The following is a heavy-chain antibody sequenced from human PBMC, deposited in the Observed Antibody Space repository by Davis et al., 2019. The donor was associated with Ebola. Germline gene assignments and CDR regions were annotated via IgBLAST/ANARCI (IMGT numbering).Heavy chain of an antibody. CDR3: SSRRDGYNYNC. Sequence: PGGSLRLSCAASGFTFSNAWMSWVRQAPGKGLEWVSVIDWGGITYYADSVKGRFTISRDITSNTVYLQMNSLRTDDTAVYYCSSRRDGYNYNCWGQGTLVTVSS. CDR2: IDWGGIT. V-gene: IGHV3-53*01. CDR1: GFTFSNAW. D-gene: IGHD5-24*01. J-gene: IGHJ4*02.